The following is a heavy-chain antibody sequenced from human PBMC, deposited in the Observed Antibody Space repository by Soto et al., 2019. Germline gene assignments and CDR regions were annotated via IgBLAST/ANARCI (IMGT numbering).Heavy chain of an antibody. CDR2: IWYDGSNK. J-gene: IGHJ5*02. CDR3: ASSRLGGVIFA. CDR1: GFTFSSYG. D-gene: IGHD3-16*02. V-gene: IGHV3-33*01. Sequence: GGSLRLSCAASGFTFSSYGMHWVRQAPGKGLEWVAVIWYDGSNKYYADSVKGRFTISRDNSKNTLYLQMNSLRAEDTAVYYCASSRLGGVIFAWGQGTLVTVSS.